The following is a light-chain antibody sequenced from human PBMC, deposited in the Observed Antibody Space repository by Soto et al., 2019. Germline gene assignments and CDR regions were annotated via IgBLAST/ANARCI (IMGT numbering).Light chain of an antibody. J-gene: IGKJ1*01. V-gene: IGKV1-5*01. CDR3: QQYTNYPWT. Sequence: DIQMTQSPPTLSASVGDRVTITCRASQSISSRLAWYQQRPGKAPNLLIYDVSSLESGVPSRFSGSGSGTEFTLTISSLQPDDFATYYCQQYTNYPWTFGQGTKV. CDR2: DVS. CDR1: QSISSR.